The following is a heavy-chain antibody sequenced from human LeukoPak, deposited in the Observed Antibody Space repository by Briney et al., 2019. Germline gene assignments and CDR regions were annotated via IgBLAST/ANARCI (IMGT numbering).Heavy chain of an antibody. CDR3: AKEKAATGDTYYYYYMDV. CDR2: ISTSGTET. J-gene: IGHJ6*03. Sequence: GGSLRLSCAASGFILSTYAMSWVRQAPGKGLEWVSAISTSGTETYYADSVKGRFTISRDISKNTLYLQMNSLSAEDTAVYYCAKEKAATGDTYYYYYMDVWGKGTTVTVSS. D-gene: IGHD6-13*01. V-gene: IGHV3-23*01. CDR1: GFILSTYA.